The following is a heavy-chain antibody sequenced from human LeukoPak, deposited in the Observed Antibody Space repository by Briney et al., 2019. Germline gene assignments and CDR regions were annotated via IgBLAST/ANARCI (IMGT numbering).Heavy chain of an antibody. Sequence: GRSLRLSCAASGFTFDDYTMHWVRQPPGKGLEWVSGITGNSGSTDYADSVRGRFTISRDNAKNSLYLQMNTLREEDTALYYCAKGNWGNAFDIWGQGTMVTVSS. CDR3: AKGNWGNAFDI. CDR2: ITGNSGST. D-gene: IGHD7-27*01. CDR1: GFTFDDYT. V-gene: IGHV3-9*01. J-gene: IGHJ3*02.